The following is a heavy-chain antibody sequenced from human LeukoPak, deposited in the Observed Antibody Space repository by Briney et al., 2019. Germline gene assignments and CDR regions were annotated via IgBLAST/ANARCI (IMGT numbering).Heavy chain of an antibody. CDR1: GYSFTSYW. Sequence: GESLKISCRGSGYSFTSYWIGWVRQMPGKGLEWMGIIYPGDSDTRYSPSFQGQVTISADKSNSTAYLQWSSLKASDTAMYYCASQLAVAGNSFDYWGQGTLVTVSS. CDR2: IYPGDSDT. J-gene: IGHJ4*02. CDR3: ASQLAVAGNSFDY. D-gene: IGHD6-19*01. V-gene: IGHV5-51*01.